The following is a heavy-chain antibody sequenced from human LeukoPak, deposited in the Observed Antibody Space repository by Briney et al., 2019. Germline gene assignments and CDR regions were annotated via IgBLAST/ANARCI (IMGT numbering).Heavy chain of an antibody. CDR2: IHYSGST. CDR1: GGSISSYY. Sequence: SETLSLTCTVSGGSISSYYWSWIRQPPGKGLEWIGYIHYSGSTNYNPSLKSRVTMSVDTSKNQFSLKLSSVTAADTAVYYCARTSRYCSSTSCTYYYYMDVWGKGTTVTISS. CDR3: ARTSRYCSSTSCTYYYYMDV. V-gene: IGHV4-59*12. J-gene: IGHJ6*03. D-gene: IGHD2-2*01.